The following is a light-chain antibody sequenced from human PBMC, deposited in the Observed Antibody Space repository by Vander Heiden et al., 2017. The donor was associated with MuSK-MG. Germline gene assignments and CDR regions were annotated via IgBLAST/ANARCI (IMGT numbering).Light chain of an antibody. CDR1: SSDVGGHDY. Sequence: QSALTQPPSASGSPGQSVTISCTGTSSDVGGHDYVSWYQQHPGKAPQLMIYEVIKRPSGVPDRFSGSKSGNTASLTVSGLQAEVEADYYCSSYAGSNIWVFGGGTKLTVL. J-gene: IGLJ3*02. V-gene: IGLV2-8*01. CDR2: EVI. CDR3: SSYAGSNIWV.